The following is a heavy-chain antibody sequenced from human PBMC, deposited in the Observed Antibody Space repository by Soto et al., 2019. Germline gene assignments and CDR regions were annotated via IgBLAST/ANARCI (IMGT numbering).Heavy chain of an antibody. J-gene: IGHJ4*02. CDR1: GYTFTSYG. D-gene: IGHD3-9*01. CDR2: ISAYNGNT. Sequence: QVQLVQSGAEVKKPGASVKVSCKASGYTFTSYGISWVRQAPGQGLEWMGWISAYNGNTNYAQKLQGRVTITTDTSTSTAYMELRSLRSDDTAVYYCARDASYDILTGYLLDYWGQGTLVTVSS. V-gene: IGHV1-18*01. CDR3: ARDASYDILTGYLLDY.